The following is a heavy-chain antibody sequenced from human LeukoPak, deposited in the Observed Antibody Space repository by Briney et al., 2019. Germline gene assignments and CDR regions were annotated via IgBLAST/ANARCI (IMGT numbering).Heavy chain of an antibody. CDR3: ATDSRGIVGATITTFDY. CDR1: GYTLTELS. V-gene: IGHV1-24*01. Sequence: GASVKVSCKVSGYTLTELSMHWVRQAPGKGLEWMGGFDPEDGETIYAQKFQGRVTMTEDTSTDTAYMELSSLRSEDTAVYYCATDSRGIVGATITTFDYWGQGTLVTVSS. D-gene: IGHD1-26*01. CDR2: FDPEDGET. J-gene: IGHJ4*02.